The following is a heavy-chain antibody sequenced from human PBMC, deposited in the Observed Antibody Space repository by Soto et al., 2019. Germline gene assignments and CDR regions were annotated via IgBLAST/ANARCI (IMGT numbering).Heavy chain of an antibody. D-gene: IGHD3-22*01. Sequence: QVQLLQSGAEVKKPGASVKVSCKASGYTFINYAISWVRQAPGQGLEWMGWITTYNSNPNYAQKFQGRITMTTDTSTSTAHMELRSLTSDDTAVYYCARVCYASGGYCDWGQGTLVTVSS. V-gene: IGHV1-18*01. CDR3: ARVCYASGGYCD. CDR1: GYTFINYA. J-gene: IGHJ1*01. CDR2: ITTYNSNP.